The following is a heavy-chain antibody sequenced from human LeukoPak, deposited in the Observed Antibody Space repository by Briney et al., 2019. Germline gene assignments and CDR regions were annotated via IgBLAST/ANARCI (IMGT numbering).Heavy chain of an antibody. D-gene: IGHD1-26*01. CDR3: ARELPTYYYMDV. CDR1: GYTFTGYY. V-gene: IGHV1-2*02. J-gene: IGHJ6*03. CDR2: INPNSGGT. Sequence: ASVKVSCKASGYTFTGYYMHWVRQAPGQGLEWMGWINPNSGGTNYAQKFQGRVTMTRDTSISTAYMELSRLRSDDTAVYYCARELPTYYYMDVWGKGTTVTVSS.